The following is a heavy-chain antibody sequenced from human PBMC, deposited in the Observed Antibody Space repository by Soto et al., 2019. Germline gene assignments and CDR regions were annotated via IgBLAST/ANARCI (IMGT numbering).Heavy chain of an antibody. CDR3: ARKIVATYYNAFDI. Sequence: QLQLQESGPGLVKPSETLSLTCTVSGGSISSSSYYWGWIRQPPGKGLEWIGSIYYSGSTYYNPSLKSRVTISVDTSKNQFSLKLSPVTAADTAVYYCARKIVATYYNAFDIWGQGTMVTVSS. V-gene: IGHV4-39*01. D-gene: IGHD5-12*01. CDR2: IYYSGST. J-gene: IGHJ3*02. CDR1: GGSISSSSYY.